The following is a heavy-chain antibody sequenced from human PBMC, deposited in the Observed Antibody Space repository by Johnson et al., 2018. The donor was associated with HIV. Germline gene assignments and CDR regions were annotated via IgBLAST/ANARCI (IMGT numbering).Heavy chain of an antibody. J-gene: IGHJ3*02. CDR3: AKDPSVYVTMIVVSRGAFDI. CDR2: ISYDGSNK. D-gene: IGHD3-22*01. Sequence: QMLLVESGGGVVQPGRSLRLSCAASGFTFSSYAMHWVRQAPGKGLEWVAVISYDGSNKYYADSVKGRFTISRDNSKNTVYLQMNGLRAEDTAVYFCAKDPSVYVTMIVVSRGAFDIWGQGTMVSVSS. V-gene: IGHV3-30-3*01. CDR1: GFTFSSYA.